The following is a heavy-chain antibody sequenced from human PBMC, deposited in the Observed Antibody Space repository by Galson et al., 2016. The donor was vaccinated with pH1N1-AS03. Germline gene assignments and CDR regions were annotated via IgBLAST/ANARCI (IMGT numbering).Heavy chain of an antibody. J-gene: IGHJ6*02. V-gene: IGHV3-7*03. CDR3: AKASVAAAPSTYYYAMDV. Sequence: SLRLSCATSGFTFSTYWMDWVRQAPGKGLEWVANIREDGSEKYYVDSVKGRFTISRDNAKNSLYLQMNSLRAEDTAVYFCAKASVAAAPSTYYYAMDVWGQGTTVTVSS. CDR2: IREDGSEK. CDR1: GFTFSTYW. D-gene: IGHD2-15*01.